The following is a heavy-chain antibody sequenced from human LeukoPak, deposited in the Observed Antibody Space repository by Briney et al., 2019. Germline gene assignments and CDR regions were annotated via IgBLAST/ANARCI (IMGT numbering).Heavy chain of an antibody. CDR1: GGSISGYS. J-gene: IGHJ1*01. Sequence: SETLSLTCTVSGGSISGYSWTWIRQPPGKGLEWIGYMHYSGSTKYNPSLRSRVTISVDTSKNQISLKVNSVTAADTAVYYCARLDSSGCLSVWGQGTLVTASS. CDR2: MHYSGST. D-gene: IGHD6-19*01. V-gene: IGHV4-59*08. CDR3: ARLDSSGCLSV.